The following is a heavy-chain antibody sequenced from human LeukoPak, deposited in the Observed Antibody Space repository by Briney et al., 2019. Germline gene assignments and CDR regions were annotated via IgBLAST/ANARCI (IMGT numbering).Heavy chain of an antibody. D-gene: IGHD2-2*01. CDR1: GGSVSYYY. CDR3: ARVSCSSTSCPRRDALDV. Sequence: SETLSLTCTVSGGSVSYYYWSWIRQPPGEGLEWIGYIYYSGSTNYNPSLKSRVTISVDTSKNQFSLNLTSVTTADTAVYYCARVSCSSTSCPRRDALDVWGQGTMVTVSS. J-gene: IGHJ3*01. V-gene: IGHV4-59*02. CDR2: IYYSGST.